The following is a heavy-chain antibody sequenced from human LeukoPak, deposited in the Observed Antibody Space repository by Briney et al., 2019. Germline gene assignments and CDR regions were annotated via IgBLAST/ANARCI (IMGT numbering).Heavy chain of an antibody. V-gene: IGHV1-2*02. CDR3: ARDAGDPNFDY. D-gene: IGHD7-27*01. CDR1: GYSFTGYY. J-gene: IGHJ4*02. CDR2: INPNSDGT. Sequence: ASVTVSCKASGYSFTGYYMHWVRQASGQGLEWMGWINPNSDGTKYAQKFQDRATMTRDTSISTAYMELSSLRSDDTAVYYCARDAGDPNFDYWGQGTLVTVSA.